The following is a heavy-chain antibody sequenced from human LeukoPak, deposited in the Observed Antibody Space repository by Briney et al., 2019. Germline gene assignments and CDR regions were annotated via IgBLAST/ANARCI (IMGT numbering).Heavy chain of an antibody. CDR1: GGSISSGDFY. D-gene: IGHD4-23*01. CDR3: ARDRSTVDYYGLDV. V-gene: IGHV4-30-4*01. J-gene: IGHJ6*02. Sequence: SQTLSLTCTVSGGSISSGDFYWSWIRQPPEKGLEYIGYIYYSGIIFYNPSLRSRITISIDTSKNQFSLKLSSVTAADTAVYYCARDRSTVDYYGLDVWGQGTTVTVSS. CDR2: IYYSGII.